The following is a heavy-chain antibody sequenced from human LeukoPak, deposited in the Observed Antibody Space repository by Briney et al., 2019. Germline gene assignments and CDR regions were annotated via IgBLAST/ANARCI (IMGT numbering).Heavy chain of an antibody. CDR3: ASVDTATSDAFDI. D-gene: IGHD5-18*01. V-gene: IGHV4-59*08. J-gene: IGHJ3*02. CDR2: IYYSGST. Sequence: SEILSLTCTVSGGSISSYYWSWIRQPPGKGLEWIGYIYYSGSTYYNPSLKSRVTISVDTSKNQFSLKLSSVTAADTAVYYCASVDTATSDAFDIWGQGTMVTVSS. CDR1: GGSISSYY.